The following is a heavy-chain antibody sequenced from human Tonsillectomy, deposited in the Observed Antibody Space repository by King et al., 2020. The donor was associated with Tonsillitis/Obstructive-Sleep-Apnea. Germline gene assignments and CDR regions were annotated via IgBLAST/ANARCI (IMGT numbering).Heavy chain of an antibody. Sequence: VQLVESGGGLIQPGGSLRLSCAASGFTVSSNYMSWVRQAPGKGLEWVSVIHSGGSTYYADSVKGRFTISRDNSKNTLYLQMNSLRAEDTAVYYCASEFSGRPESYFDLWGRGTLAT. CDR2: IHSGGST. CDR1: GFTVSSNY. J-gene: IGHJ2*01. V-gene: IGHV3-53*01. D-gene: IGHD2/OR15-2a*01. CDR3: ASEFSGRPESYFDL.